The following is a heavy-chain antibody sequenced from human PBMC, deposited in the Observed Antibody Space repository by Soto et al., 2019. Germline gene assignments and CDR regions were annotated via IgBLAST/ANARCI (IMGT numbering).Heavy chain of an antibody. CDR2: IFDTGKT. Sequence: QLQLVESGSGLVRPSQALSLSCNVSGGSLSSGGCSWAWVRLPTGQGLEWIGYIFDTGKTYFSASLKCRLSMSVDPSRNQFSMQLASVTAADTARYYCACLYGYNRYFDHWGRGTLVTVSS. V-gene: IGHV4-30-2*01. CDR1: GGSLSSGGCS. D-gene: IGHD5-12*01. J-gene: IGHJ2*01. CDR3: ACLYGYNRYFDH.